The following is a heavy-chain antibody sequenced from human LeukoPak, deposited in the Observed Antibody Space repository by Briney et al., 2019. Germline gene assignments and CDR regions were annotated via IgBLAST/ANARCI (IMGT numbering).Heavy chain of an antibody. V-gene: IGHV4-59*01. CDR1: GGSIGSFY. Sequence: SETLSLTCTVSGGSIGSFYWSWIRQPPGKGLEWIGYIYYTGTTNYNPSLKSRVTISVDTSKNQFSLKLSSVTAADTAVYYCARVPYYYGMDVWGQGTTVTVSS. J-gene: IGHJ6*02. CDR2: IYYTGTT. D-gene: IGHD4/OR15-4a*01. CDR3: ARVPYYYGMDV.